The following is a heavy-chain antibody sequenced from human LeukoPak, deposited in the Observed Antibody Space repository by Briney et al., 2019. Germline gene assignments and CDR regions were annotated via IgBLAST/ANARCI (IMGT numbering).Heavy chain of an antibody. CDR2: IYYSGST. Sequence: PSETLSLTCTVSGGSISSSSYYWGWIRQPPGKGLEWIGSIYYSGSTYYNPSLKGRVTISVDTSKNQFSLKLSSVTAADTAVYYCARHLYYGSGSATNWFDPWGQGTLVTVSS. V-gene: IGHV4-39*01. CDR3: ARHLYYGSGSATNWFDP. D-gene: IGHD3-10*01. CDR1: GGSISSSSYY. J-gene: IGHJ5*02.